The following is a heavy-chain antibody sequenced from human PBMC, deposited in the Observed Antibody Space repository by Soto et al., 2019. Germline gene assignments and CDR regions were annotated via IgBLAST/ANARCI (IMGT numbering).Heavy chain of an antibody. CDR3: ARAHYYYGMDV. V-gene: IGHV4-30-2*01. J-gene: IGHJ6*01. CDR1: GGSISSGGYS. Sequence: KPSETLSLTCGVSGGSISSGGYSWNWIRQPPGKGLEWIGYIYQSGSSYYNPSLKSRVTISIDRSKNQFSLKLSSVTAADTAMYYCARAHYYYGMDVWGQGTTVTVSS. CDR2: IYQSGSS.